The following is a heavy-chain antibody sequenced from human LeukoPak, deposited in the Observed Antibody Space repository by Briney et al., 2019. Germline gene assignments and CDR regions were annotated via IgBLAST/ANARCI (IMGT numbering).Heavy chain of an antibody. CDR3: ASWGYCSSTSCYTGDY. CDR2: IIPIFGTA. Sequence: SVKVSCKASGYTFTSYAISWVRQAPGQGLEWMGGIIPIFGTANYAQKFQGRVTITADESTSTAYMELSSLRSEDTAVYYCASWGYCSSTSCYTGDYWGQGTLVTVSS. D-gene: IGHD2-2*02. CDR1: GYTFTSYA. J-gene: IGHJ4*02. V-gene: IGHV1-69*13.